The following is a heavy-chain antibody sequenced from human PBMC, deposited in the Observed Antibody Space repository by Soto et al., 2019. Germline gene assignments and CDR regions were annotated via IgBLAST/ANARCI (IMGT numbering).Heavy chain of an antibody. CDR1: GGSISSYY. V-gene: IGHV4-59*01. CDR2: IYYSGST. J-gene: IGHJ5*02. CDR3: ARDRYSSSTNWFDP. D-gene: IGHD6-6*01. Sequence: SETLSLTCTVSGGSISSYYWSWIRQPPGKGLEWIGYIYYSGSTNYNPSLKSRVTISVDTSKNQFSLKLSSVTAADTAVYYCARDRYSSSTNWFDPWGQGTLVTVS.